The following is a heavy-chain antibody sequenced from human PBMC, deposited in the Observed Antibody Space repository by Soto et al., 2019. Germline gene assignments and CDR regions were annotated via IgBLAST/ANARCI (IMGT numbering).Heavy chain of an antibody. V-gene: IGHV4-61*01. D-gene: IGHD2-8*01. J-gene: IGHJ6*02. CDR2: IYYSGST. Sequence: PSETLSLTCTVSGGSVSSGSYYWSWIRQPPGKGLEWIGYIYYSGSTNYNPSLKSRVTISVDTSKNQFSLKLSSVTAADTAVYYCARVNGKYCTNGVCYYYGMDVWGQGTTVTVSS. CDR3: ARVNGKYCTNGVCYYYGMDV. CDR1: GGSVSSGSYY.